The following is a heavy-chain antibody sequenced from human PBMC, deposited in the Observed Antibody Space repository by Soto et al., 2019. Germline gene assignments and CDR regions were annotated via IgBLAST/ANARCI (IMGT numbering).Heavy chain of an antibody. Sequence: EVQLLESGGGLVQPGGSLRLSCEASGFTFSSYAMRWVRQAPGKGLEWVSAISGSGGSTYYADSVKGRFTISRDNSKNTLYLQMNSLRAEDTAVYYCALGSSSSRRYYYYGMDVWGQGTTVTVSS. V-gene: IGHV3-23*01. CDR2: ISGSGGST. D-gene: IGHD6-13*01. CDR1: GFTFSSYA. CDR3: ALGSSSSRRYYYYGMDV. J-gene: IGHJ6*02.